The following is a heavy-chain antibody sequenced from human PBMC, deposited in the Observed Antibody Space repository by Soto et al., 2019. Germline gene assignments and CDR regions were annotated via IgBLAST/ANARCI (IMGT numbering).Heavy chain of an antibody. CDR3: ARRYGSCFDY. J-gene: IGHJ4*02. D-gene: IGHD5-18*01. Sequence: QVQLQESGPGLVKPSETLSLTCTVSGGSISSYYWSWIRQPPGKGLEWIGYIYYSGSTNYDPSLMSRAAISVDTSKNQFSLKLSSVPAPDTDVYYCARRYGSCFDYWGQGTLVTVSS. CDR1: GGSISSYY. V-gene: IGHV4-59*08. CDR2: IYYSGST.